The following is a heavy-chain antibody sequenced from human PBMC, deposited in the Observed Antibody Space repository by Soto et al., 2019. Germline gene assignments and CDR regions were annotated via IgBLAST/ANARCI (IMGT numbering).Heavy chain of an antibody. CDR1: GGSFSGYY. CDR2: INHSGST. CDR3: ARAGDFWSGYKFDD. D-gene: IGHD3-3*01. Sequence: SETLSLTCAVYGGSFSGYYWSWIRQPPGKGLEWIGEINHSGSTNYNPSLKSRVTISVDTSKNQFSLKLSSVTAADTAVYYCARAGDFWSGYKFDDWGQGTLVTVSS. J-gene: IGHJ4*02. V-gene: IGHV4-34*01.